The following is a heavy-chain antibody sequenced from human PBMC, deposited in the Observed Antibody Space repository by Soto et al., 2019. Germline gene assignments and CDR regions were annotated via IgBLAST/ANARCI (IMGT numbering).Heavy chain of an antibody. V-gene: IGHV1-2*02. CDR2: INPYSGGA. Sequence: ASVKVSCKASGYIFNDYYIHWVRQAPGQGLEWMGWINPYSGGANFAQEFQGRVTMTRDTSLSIVYMEVTRLTYDDTAVYYCARDNYNYSGMDVWGQGTTVTVS. J-gene: IGHJ6*02. CDR1: GYIFNDYY. CDR3: ARDNYNYSGMDV.